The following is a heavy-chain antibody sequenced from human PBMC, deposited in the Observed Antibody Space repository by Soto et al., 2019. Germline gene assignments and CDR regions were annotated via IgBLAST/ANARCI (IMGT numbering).Heavy chain of an antibody. CDR3: ANLAGCSGGSSSMDV. D-gene: IGHD2-15*01. Sequence: EVQLVESGGGLVQPGGSLRLSCAASGLIFSDYHMDWVRQAPGKGLEWVGRIRRNANSYTTEYAESGKGRFTISKADSKTSLNLQVKSLKSEDTAVYYCANLAGCSGGSSSMDVWGQGTTVTVSS. CDR1: GLIFSDYH. V-gene: IGHV3-72*01. J-gene: IGHJ6*02. CDR2: IRRNANSYTT.